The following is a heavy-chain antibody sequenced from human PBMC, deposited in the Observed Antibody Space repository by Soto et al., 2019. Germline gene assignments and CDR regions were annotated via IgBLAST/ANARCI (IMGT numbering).Heavy chain of an antibody. CDR3: ARLKQLVRVDY. D-gene: IGHD6-13*01. V-gene: IGHV4-39*01. CDR1: GGSISSSSYY. CDR2: IYYSGST. Sequence: SETLSLTCTVSGGSISSSSYYWGWIRQPPGKGLEWIGSIYYSGSTYYNPSLKSRVTISVDTSKNQFSLKLSSVTAADTAVYYCARLKQLVRVDYWGQGTLVTVSS. J-gene: IGHJ4*02.